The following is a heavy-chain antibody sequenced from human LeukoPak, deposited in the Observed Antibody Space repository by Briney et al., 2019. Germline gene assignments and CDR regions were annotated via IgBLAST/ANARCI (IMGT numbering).Heavy chain of an antibody. V-gene: IGHV1-18*03. CDR1: GYTFTSYG. D-gene: IGHD1-14*01. CDR3: ARDRVDRGAFDI. J-gene: IGHJ3*02. CDR2: ISAYNGNT. Sequence: ASVKVSCKASGYTFTSYGISWVRQAPGQGLEWMGWISAYNGNTNYAQKLQGRVTMTTDTSTSTAYMELRSLRSDDMAVYYCARDRVDRGAFDIWGQGTMVTVSS.